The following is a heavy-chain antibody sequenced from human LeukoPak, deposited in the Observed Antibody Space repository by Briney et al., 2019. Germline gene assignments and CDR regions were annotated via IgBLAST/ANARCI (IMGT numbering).Heavy chain of an antibody. CDR2: IKQDGSET. CDR3: ARDIGYPSGGLLGLFDP. CDR1: GFTFSTYW. D-gene: IGHD3-10*01. J-gene: IGHJ5*02. Sequence: GGSLRLSCAASGFTFSTYWMTWVRQAPGKGLDWVGNIKQDGSETYYADSLKGRFTISRDNAKNSLYLQMNSLRAEDTAVYYCARDIGYPSGGLLGLFDPWGQGTLVTVSS. V-gene: IGHV3-7*01.